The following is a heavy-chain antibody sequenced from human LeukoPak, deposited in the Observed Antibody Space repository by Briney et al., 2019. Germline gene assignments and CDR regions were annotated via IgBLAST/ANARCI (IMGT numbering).Heavy chain of an antibody. CDR3: ARDRSLYSSGWSRGAFDI. D-gene: IGHD6-19*01. CDR1: GYTFTSYG. V-gene: IGHV1-46*01. CDR2: INPSGGST. Sequence: ASVKVSCKASGYTFTSYGISWVRQAPGQGLEWMGIINPSGGSTSYAQKFQGRVTMTRDMSTSTVYMELSSLRSEDTAVYYCARDRSLYSSGWSRGAFDIWGQGTMVTVSS. J-gene: IGHJ3*02.